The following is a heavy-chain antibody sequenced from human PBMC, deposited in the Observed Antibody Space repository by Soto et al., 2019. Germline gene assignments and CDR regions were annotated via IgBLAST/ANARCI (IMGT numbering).Heavy chain of an antibody. CDR3: ARDTQQDSNGYYLEWFHP. Sequence: VQLVQSGAEVKKAGASVKVSCKASGYTFYRYGITWVRQAPGQGLEWMGWINPSNDNTNYAQKFRGRVTMTTDASTSTAHMELRSLKSDDTAVYYCARDTQQDSNGYYLEWFHPWGQGTLVTVSS. V-gene: IGHV1-18*01. CDR1: GYTFYRYG. D-gene: IGHD3-22*01. CDR2: INPSNDNT. J-gene: IGHJ5*02.